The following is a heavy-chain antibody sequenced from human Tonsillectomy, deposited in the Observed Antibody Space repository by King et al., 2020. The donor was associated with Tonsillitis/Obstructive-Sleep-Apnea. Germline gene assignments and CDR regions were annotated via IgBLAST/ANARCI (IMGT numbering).Heavy chain of an antibody. CDR2: ISYDGSNK. V-gene: IGHV3-30*01. Sequence: QVQLVESGGGVVQPGRSLRLSCATSGFTFSSYAIHWVRQAPGKGLEWVAVISYDGSNKYYADSVKGRFTISRDNSKNTLYLQMNSLRVEDTSVYYCARDHGSAAAIDGAAFDIWGQGTMVTVSS. CDR3: ARDHGSAAAIDGAAFDI. CDR1: GFTFSSYA. D-gene: IGHD2-2*01. J-gene: IGHJ3*02.